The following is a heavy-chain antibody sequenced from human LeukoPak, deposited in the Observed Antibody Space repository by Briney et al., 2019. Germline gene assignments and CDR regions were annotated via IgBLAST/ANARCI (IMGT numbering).Heavy chain of an antibody. Sequence: GGPLRLSCAASGFTFSSYAMSWVRQPPGKGLEWVSSISGSGGSTYDADSVKGRFTISRDNSKNTLYLQMNSLRAEDTAVYYCARHDYGALYGMDVWGQGTTVTVSS. CDR2: ISGSGGST. V-gene: IGHV3-23*01. CDR1: GFTFSSYA. D-gene: IGHD4-17*01. J-gene: IGHJ6*02. CDR3: ARHDYGALYGMDV.